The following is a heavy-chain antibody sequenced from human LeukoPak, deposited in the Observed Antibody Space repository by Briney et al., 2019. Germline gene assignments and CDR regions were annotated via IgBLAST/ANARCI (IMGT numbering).Heavy chain of an antibody. Sequence: PSETLSLTCAVYGGSFSDSFWSWIRQPPGKGPEWIGEIDHSGSTNYNPSLKSRVTISVDTSKNQFSLKLNSVTAADTAVYYCARGELLATVVTPGGLNWFDSWGQGTLVTVSS. V-gene: IGHV4-34*01. CDR1: GGSFSDSF. CDR2: IDHSGST. J-gene: IGHJ5*01. CDR3: ARGELLATVVTPGGLNWFDS. D-gene: IGHD4-23*01.